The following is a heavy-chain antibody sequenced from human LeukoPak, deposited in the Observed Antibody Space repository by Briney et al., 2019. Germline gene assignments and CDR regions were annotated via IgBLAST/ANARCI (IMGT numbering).Heavy chain of an antibody. CDR1: RYTFTRYD. Sequence: ASVKVSCKPSRYTFTRYDINWVRPTTGQGLEWMAWMNPNSGNTGYAQKFQGRVAMTRNTSISTAYMELSSLRSEDAAVYYCARGPGYCSGGSCYEYYFDYWGQGTLVTVSS. CDR3: ARGPGYCSGGSCYEYYFDY. CDR2: MNPNSGNT. J-gene: IGHJ4*02. V-gene: IGHV1-8*01. D-gene: IGHD2-15*01.